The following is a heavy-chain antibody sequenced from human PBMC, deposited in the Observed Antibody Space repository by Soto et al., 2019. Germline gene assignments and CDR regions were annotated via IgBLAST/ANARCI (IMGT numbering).Heavy chain of an antibody. CDR2: INHSGST. J-gene: IGHJ1*01. CDR3: ARARYSSSWYLY. D-gene: IGHD6-13*01. V-gene: IGHV4-34*01. CDR1: GWSFSGYY. Sequence: NPXEALSLTCAVDGWSFSGYYWSWIRQPPGKGLEWIGEINHSGSTNYNPSLKSRVTISVDTSKNQFSLKLSSATAADTAVYYCARARYSSSWYLYWGQGTLVTVSS.